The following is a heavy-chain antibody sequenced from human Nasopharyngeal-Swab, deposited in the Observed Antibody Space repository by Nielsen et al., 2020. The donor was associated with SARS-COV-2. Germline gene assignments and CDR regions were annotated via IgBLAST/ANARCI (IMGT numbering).Heavy chain of an antibody. CDR2: LSSTSTYI. V-gene: IGHV3-21*01. D-gene: IGHD6-13*01. Sequence: GESLKISCAASGFTFSSYSMNWVRQAPGKGLEWVSSLSSTSTYIYYADSVKGRFTVSRDNAKNSLYLQMDSLRAEDTAVYYCARDPLSSWQAIGNWYFDLWGRGTLVTVSS. J-gene: IGHJ2*01. CDR3: ARDPLSSWQAIGNWYFDL. CDR1: GFTFSSYS.